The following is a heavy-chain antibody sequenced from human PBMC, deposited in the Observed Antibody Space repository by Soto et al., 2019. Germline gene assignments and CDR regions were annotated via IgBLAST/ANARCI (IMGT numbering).Heavy chain of an antibody. Sequence: SVKVSCKASGGTFSSYAISWVRQAPGQGLEWLGGIIPIFGTANYAQKFQGRVTITADESTSTAYMELSSLRSEDTAVYYCARGLVVEMATITYYYYGMDVWGQGTTVTVSS. CDR1: GGTFSSYA. CDR3: ARGLVVEMATITYYYYGMDV. J-gene: IGHJ6*02. D-gene: IGHD5-12*01. V-gene: IGHV1-69*13. CDR2: IIPIFGTA.